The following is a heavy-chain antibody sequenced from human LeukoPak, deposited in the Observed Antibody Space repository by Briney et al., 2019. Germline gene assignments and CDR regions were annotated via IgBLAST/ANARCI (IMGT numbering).Heavy chain of an antibody. D-gene: IGHD3-22*01. CDR2: VYYSGST. CDR3: ARSITMIVVVTTSYFDY. J-gene: IGHJ4*02. V-gene: IGHV4-39*01. Sequence: PSETLSLTCTVSGGSINSSSHYWGWIRQSPGKGLEWIGSVYYSGSTYYNPSLKSRVTISVDTSKNQFSLKLSSVTAADTAVYYCARSITMIVVVTTSYFDYWGQGTLVTVSP. CDR1: GGSINSSSHY.